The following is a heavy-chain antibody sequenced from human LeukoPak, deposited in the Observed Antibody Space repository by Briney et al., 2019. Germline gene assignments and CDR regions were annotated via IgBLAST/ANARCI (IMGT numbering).Heavy chain of an antibody. V-gene: IGHV3-23*01. CDR3: AKVPQPDYYFDY. CDR2: ISGSGDRT. CDR1: GFTFSSYA. J-gene: IGHJ4*02. Sequence: PGGSLRLSCAASGFTFSSYAMSWVRQAPGKGLDWVSSISGSGDRTIYADSVRGRLTISRDKSKNTLYLQMTSLRAEDTAVYYCAKVPQPDYYFDYWGQGSLVTVSS.